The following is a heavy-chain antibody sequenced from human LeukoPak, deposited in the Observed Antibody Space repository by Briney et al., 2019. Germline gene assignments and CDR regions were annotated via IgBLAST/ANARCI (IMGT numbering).Heavy chain of an antibody. CDR1: GFTFNSYA. CDR3: ARDRGGSYSAIDY. CDR2: ISGNGDDT. V-gene: IGHV3-23*01. Sequence: GGSLRLSCTVSGFTFNSYAMSWVRQAPGKGLEWVSSISGNGDDTYHADSVKGRFTVSRDNAKNSLYLQMNSLRAEDTAVYYCARDRGGSYSAIDYWGQGTLVTVSS. D-gene: IGHD1-26*01. J-gene: IGHJ4*02.